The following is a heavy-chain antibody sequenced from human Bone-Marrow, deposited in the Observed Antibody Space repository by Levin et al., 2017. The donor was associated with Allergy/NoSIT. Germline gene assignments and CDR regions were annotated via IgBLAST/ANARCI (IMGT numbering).Heavy chain of an antibody. J-gene: IGHJ3*02. CDR1: GFTFDDYA. V-gene: IGHV3-9*01. CDR3: AKVTGITGTLDAFDI. Sequence: HPGGSLRLSCAASGFTFDDYAMHWVRQAPGKGLEWVSGISWNSGSIGYADSVKGRFTISRDNAKNSLYLQMNSLRAEDTALYYCAKVTGITGTLDAFDIWGQGTMVTVSS. CDR2: ISWNSGSI. D-gene: IGHD1-7*01.